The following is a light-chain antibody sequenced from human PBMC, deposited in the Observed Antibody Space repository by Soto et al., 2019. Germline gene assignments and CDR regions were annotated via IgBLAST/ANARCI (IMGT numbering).Light chain of an antibody. CDR2: EAS. V-gene: IGKV1-33*01. CDR1: QAIKNY. Sequence: DIPMTQSPSSLSASVGDRVTITCQASQAIKNYLNWYQQKPGKAPKLLIYEASNLETGVPSRFSGSGSGRSFTFTISSLQPEDIATYYCQQCDDFITFGGGTRIEIK. J-gene: IGKJ4*01. CDR3: QQCDDFIT.